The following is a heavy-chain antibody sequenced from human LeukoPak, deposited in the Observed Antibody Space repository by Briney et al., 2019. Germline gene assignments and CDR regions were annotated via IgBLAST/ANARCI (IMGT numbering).Heavy chain of an antibody. CDR2: ISYDGSNK. J-gene: IGHJ4*02. CDR1: GFTFSSYG. D-gene: IGHD6-19*01. V-gene: IGHV3-30*18. CDR3: AKDQRQWLNEYYFDY. Sequence: PGGSLRLSCAASGFTFSSYGMHWVRQAPGKGLEWVAVISYDGSNKYYADSVKGRFTISRDNSKNTLYLQTNSLRAEDTAVYYCAKDQRQWLNEYYFDYWGQGTLVTVSS.